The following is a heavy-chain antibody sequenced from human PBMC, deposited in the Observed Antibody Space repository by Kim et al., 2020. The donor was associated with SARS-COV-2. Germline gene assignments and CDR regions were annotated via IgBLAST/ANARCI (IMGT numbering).Heavy chain of an antibody. CDR2: ISYDGSNK. CDR3: ARPRYYYDSSGYPTHAFDI. J-gene: IGHJ3*02. D-gene: IGHD3-22*01. V-gene: IGHV3-30-3*01. Sequence: GGSLRLSCAASGFTFSSYAMHWVRQAPGKGLEWVAVISYDGSNKYYADSVKGRFTISRDNSKNTLYLQMNSLRAEDTAVYYCARPRYYYDSSGYPTHAFDIWGQGTMVTVSS. CDR1: GFTFSSYA.